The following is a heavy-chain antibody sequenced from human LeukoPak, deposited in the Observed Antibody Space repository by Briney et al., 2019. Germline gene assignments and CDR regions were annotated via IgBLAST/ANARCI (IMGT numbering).Heavy chain of an antibody. CDR3: ASERYTGYDVVWRYFDY. V-gene: IGHV1-2*06. Sequence: GASVKVSCKASGYTFTGYYMHWLRQAPGQGLEWMGRINPNSGGTNYAQKFQGRVTMTRDTSISTAYMELSRLRSDDTAVYYCASERYTGYDVVWRYFDYWGQGTLVTVSS. CDR2: INPNSGGT. D-gene: IGHD5-12*01. J-gene: IGHJ4*02. CDR1: GYTFTGYY.